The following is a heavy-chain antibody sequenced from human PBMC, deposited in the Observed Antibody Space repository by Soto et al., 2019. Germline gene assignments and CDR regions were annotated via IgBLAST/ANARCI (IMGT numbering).Heavy chain of an antibody. Sequence: QVQLQESGPGLVKPSGTLSLTCAVSGGSISSSNWWSWVRQPPGKGLEWIGEIYHSGSTNYNPSLKSRVPISVDKSKDQFSLKLSSVAAADTAVYYCARGGDTAMGQGLDYWGQGTLVTVSS. J-gene: IGHJ4*02. CDR1: GGSISSSNW. CDR2: IYHSGST. D-gene: IGHD5-18*01. CDR3: ARGGDTAMGQGLDY. V-gene: IGHV4-4*02.